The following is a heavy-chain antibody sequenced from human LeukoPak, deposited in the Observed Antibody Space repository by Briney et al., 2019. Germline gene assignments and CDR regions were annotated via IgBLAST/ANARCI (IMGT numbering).Heavy chain of an antibody. D-gene: IGHD6-13*01. J-gene: IGHJ5*02. V-gene: IGHV4-34*01. Sequence: PSETLSLTCAVYGGSFSGYYWSWIRQPPGKGLEWIGEINHSGSTNYNPSLKSRVTISVDTSKNQFSLKLSSVTAADTAVCYCARTPAMYSSSWYETQGNWFDPWGQGTLVTVSS. CDR3: ARTPAMYSSSWYETQGNWFDP. CDR1: GGSFSGYY. CDR2: INHSGST.